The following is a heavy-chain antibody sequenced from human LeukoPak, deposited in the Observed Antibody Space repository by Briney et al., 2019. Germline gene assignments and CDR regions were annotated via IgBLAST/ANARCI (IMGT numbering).Heavy chain of an antibody. CDR2: ISGSGGST. J-gene: IGHJ4*02. CDR1: GFTFSSYA. Sequence: GGSLRLSCAASGFTFSSYAMSWVRQAPGKGLEWVSAISGSGGSTYYADSVKGRFTISRDNSKNTLYLQMNSLRAEDTAVYYCAKVLRSDVYYYDSSGLMTGFDYWGQGTLVTVSS. D-gene: IGHD3-22*01. CDR3: AKVLRSDVYYYDSSGLMTGFDY. V-gene: IGHV3-23*01.